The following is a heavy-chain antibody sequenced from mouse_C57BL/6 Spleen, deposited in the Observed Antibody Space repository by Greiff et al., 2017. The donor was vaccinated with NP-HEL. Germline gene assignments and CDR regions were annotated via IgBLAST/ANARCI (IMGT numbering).Heavy chain of an antibody. J-gene: IGHJ1*03. V-gene: IGHV5-17*01. Sequence: DVKLVESGGGLVKPGGSLKLSCAASGFTFSDYGMHWVRQAPEKGLEWVAYISSGSSTIYYAATVKGRFTISRDNAKNTLFLQMTSLRSEDTAMYYCARLFITTVVATGYFDVWGTGTTVTVSS. CDR2: ISSGSSTI. D-gene: IGHD1-1*01. CDR3: ARLFITTVVATGYFDV. CDR1: GFTFSDYG.